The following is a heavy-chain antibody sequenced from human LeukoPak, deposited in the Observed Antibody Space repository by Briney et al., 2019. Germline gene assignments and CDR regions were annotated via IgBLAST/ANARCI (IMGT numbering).Heavy chain of an antibody. V-gene: IGHV3-30-3*01. J-gene: IGHJ4*02. CDR1: GFTFSSYA. CDR3: AKVSGSGGTRYQPFDY. D-gene: IGHD2-15*01. CDR2: TSDDGSAK. Sequence: GRSLRLSCAASGFTFSSYAMHWVRQAPGKGLQWLALTSDDGSAKYYADSVKGRFTISRDNSQNTLYLQMNSLRAEDTAVYYCAKVSGSGGTRYQPFDYWGQGTLVTVSS.